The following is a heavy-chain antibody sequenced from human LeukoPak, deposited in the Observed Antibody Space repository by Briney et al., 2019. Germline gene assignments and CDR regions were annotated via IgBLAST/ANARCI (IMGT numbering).Heavy chain of an antibody. J-gene: IGHJ4*02. Sequence: GGSLRLSCAASGFTFSNYGVHWVRQAPGKGLEWVTLISYDGSSKYYADSVKGRFTISRDNAKNSLYLQMDSLRVEDTAVYYCAKRADSSAHSFDYWGQGTLVTVSS. V-gene: IGHV3-30*18. CDR1: GFTFSNYG. D-gene: IGHD3-22*01. CDR2: ISYDGSSK. CDR3: AKRADSSAHSFDY.